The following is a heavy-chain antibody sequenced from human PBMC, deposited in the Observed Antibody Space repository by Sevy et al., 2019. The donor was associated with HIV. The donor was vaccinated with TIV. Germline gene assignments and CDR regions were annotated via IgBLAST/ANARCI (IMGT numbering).Heavy chain of an antibody. CDR3: EKGYNWVPSPCFAF. CDR1: GFTFDDYA. D-gene: IGHD1-20*01. V-gene: IGHV3-9*01. J-gene: IGHJ4*02. CDR2: ITWNSDYI. Sequence: GGSLRLSCAASGFTFDDYAMHWVRQAPGKGLEWVSGITWNSDYIGYADSVRGRFTISRDNAKNSLYLQMSSLRAEDTALYYCEKGYNWVPSPCFAFWGQGPLVTVSS.